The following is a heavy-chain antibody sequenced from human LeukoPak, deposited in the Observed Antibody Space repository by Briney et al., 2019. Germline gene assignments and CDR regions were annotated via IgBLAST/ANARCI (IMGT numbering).Heavy chain of an antibody. CDR2: IYYSGST. J-gene: IGHJ6*02. V-gene: IGHV4-59*01. CDR1: GGSISSYY. CDR3: ARGGYSSSWLYYYGMDV. D-gene: IGHD6-13*01. Sequence: PSETLSLTCTVSGGSISSYYWSWIRQPPGKGLEWIGYIYYSGSTNYNPSLKSRVTISVDTSKNQFSLKLSSVTAADTAVYYCARGGYSSSWLYYYGMDVWGQGTTVTVSS.